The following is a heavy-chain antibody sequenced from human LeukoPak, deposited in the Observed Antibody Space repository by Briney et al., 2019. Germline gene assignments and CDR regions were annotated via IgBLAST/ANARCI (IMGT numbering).Heavy chain of an antibody. CDR1: GFTFSSYA. D-gene: IGHD1-26*01. V-gene: IGHV3-23*01. J-gene: IGHJ6*04. CDR3: AKSLLQPPPGDV. Sequence: PGGSLRLSCAASGFTFSSYAISWVRQAPGKGLEWVSAISGSGGSTYYADSVKGRFTISRDNSKNTLYLQMNSLRAEDTAVYFCAKSLLQPPPGDVWGKGTTVTVSS. CDR2: ISGSGGST.